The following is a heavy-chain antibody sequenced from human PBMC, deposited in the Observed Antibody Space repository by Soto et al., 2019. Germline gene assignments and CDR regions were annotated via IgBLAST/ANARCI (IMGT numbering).Heavy chain of an antibody. V-gene: IGHV1-69*13. Sequence: VASVKVSCKASGGTFSSYAISWVRQAPGQGLEWMGGIIPIFGTANYAQKFQGRVTITADESTSTAYMELSSLRSEDTAVYYCAGAYCGGDCYSRWDGPGSNIDYWGQGTLVTVSS. J-gene: IGHJ4*02. CDR1: GGTFSSYA. CDR3: AGAYCGGDCYSRWDGPGSNIDY. CDR2: IIPIFGTA. D-gene: IGHD2-21*02.